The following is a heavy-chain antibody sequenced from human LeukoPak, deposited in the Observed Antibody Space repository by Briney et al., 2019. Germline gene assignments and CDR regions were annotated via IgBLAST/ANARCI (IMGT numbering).Heavy chain of an antibody. D-gene: IGHD6-19*01. CDR3: AREFYSNGWYEGPFDP. J-gene: IGHJ5*02. CDR2: ISYDGSNK. V-gene: IGHV3-30-3*01. CDR1: GFTFSSYA. Sequence: PGGSLRLSCAASGFTFSSYAMHWVRQAPGKGLEWVAVISYDGSNKYYADSVKGRFTISRDNSKNTLYLQMNSLRAEDTAVYYCAREFYSNGWYEGPFDPWGQGTLVTVSS.